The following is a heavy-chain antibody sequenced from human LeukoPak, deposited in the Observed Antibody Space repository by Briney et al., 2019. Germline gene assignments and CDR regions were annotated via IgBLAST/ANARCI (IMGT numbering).Heavy chain of an antibody. Sequence: GGSLSLSCAASGFTFSSYDMRWVRQAPGKGLEWVSDISGSGGSTYYADSVKGWFTISRDNSKNTLYLQMNSLRAEDTAVYYCAKDDYDFWSGSQPIDYWGQGTLVTVSS. CDR2: ISGSGGST. CDR1: GFTFSSYD. D-gene: IGHD3-3*01. V-gene: IGHV3-23*01. J-gene: IGHJ4*02. CDR3: AKDDYDFWSGSQPIDY.